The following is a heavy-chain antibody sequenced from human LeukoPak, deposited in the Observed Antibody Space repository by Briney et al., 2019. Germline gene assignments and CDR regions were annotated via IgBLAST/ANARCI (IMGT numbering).Heavy chain of an antibody. CDR3: ARDSPQYYFDY. Sequence: GGSLRLSCAASGFTVSSNYKSWVRQAPGKGLEWVSVIYSGGSTYYADSVKGRFTISRDNSKNTLYLQMNSLRAEDTAVYYCARDSPQYYFDYWGQGTLVTVSS. CDR2: IYSGGST. D-gene: IGHD4-11*01. V-gene: IGHV3-53*01. CDR1: GFTVSSNY. J-gene: IGHJ4*02.